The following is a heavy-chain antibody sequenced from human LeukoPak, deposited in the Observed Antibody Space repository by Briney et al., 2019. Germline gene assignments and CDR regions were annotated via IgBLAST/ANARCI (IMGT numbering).Heavy chain of an antibody. D-gene: IGHD2-15*01. J-gene: IGHJ3*02. Sequence: ASVKVSCKVSGYTLTELSMHWVRQAPGKGLEWMGGIIPFIGAANYAQKFQGRVTLTADESTSNVYMELSSLRSDDTAMFYCARSNCSGGNCVHAFDIWGQGTVVTVSS. CDR2: IIPFIGAA. V-gene: IGHV1-69*13. CDR3: ARSNCSGGNCVHAFDI. CDR1: GYTLTELS.